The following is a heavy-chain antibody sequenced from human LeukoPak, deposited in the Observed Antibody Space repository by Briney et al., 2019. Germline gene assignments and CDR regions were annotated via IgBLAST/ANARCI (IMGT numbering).Heavy chain of an antibody. CDR3: SRRSGTCTWYLDV. Sequence: PSETLSLTCDVSGDSVVNGDWWTWVRQPPGKGLEWIGEVSHSGYTNYNPSLESRVAISIDKSKNHFSLTLRSVSAADTAVYFCSRRSGTCTWYLDVWGRGTLVTVSS. V-gene: IGHV4/OR15-8*02. J-gene: IGHJ2*01. D-gene: IGHD3-10*01. CDR1: GDSVVNGDW. CDR2: VSHSGYT.